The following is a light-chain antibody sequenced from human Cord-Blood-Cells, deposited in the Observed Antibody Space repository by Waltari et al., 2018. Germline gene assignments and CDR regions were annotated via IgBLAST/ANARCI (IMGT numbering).Light chain of an antibody. J-gene: IGLJ3*02. CDR1: SGSVSTSYY. V-gene: IGLV8-61*01. CDR2: RTT. Sequence: QTVVTQEPSFSVSPGGTVTLTCGLSSGSVSTSYYPSWYQQTPGQAPPTLIYRTTTRSSGVPDRFSGSILGNKAALTITGAQADDESDYYCVLYMGSGISVFGGGTKLTVL. CDR3: VLYMGSGISV.